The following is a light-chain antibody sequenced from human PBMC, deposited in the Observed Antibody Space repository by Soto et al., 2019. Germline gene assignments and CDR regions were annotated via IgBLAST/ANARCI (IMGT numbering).Light chain of an antibody. V-gene: IGLV2-11*01. CDR3: CSYAGSYSYV. CDR1: SSDVGGYNY. J-gene: IGLJ1*01. CDR2: DVT. Sequence: QSALTQPRSVSGSPGQSVTISCTGTSSDVGGYNYVSWYQHHPDKAPKLIIYDVTKRPSGVPDHFSGSKSGNTASLTISVLQAEDEADYYCCSYAGSYSYVFGTGTKLTVL.